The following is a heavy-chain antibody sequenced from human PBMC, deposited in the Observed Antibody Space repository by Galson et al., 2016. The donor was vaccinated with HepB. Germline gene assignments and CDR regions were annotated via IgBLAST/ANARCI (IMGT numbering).Heavy chain of an antibody. J-gene: IGHJ5*01. CDR3: ARRSVPGTNSLAHNWFDS. CDR1: GYNFATYW. CDR2: IYAGDSDV. Sequence: QSGAEVKKPGESLKISCKASGYNFATYWIGWVRQMPGKGLEWMGIIYAGDSDVRYSPSFQGQVTISVDKSIATDYLQWSSLKASDTAIYYCARRSVPGTNSLAHNWFDSWGQGTLVTVSS. V-gene: IGHV5-51*01. D-gene: IGHD6-13*01.